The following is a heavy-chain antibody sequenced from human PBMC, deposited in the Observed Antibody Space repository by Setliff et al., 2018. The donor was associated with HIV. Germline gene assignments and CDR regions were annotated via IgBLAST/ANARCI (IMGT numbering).Heavy chain of an antibody. Sequence: SVKVSCKASGGTFSSFVITWVRQAPGQGLEWMGGIIPMYDTRNYAQKFQGRVTITADESTSTAYMELSSLRSEDTAVYYCARSRTDDGSGRYYNNDWFDSWGQGTLVTVSS. CDR2: IIPMYDTR. V-gene: IGHV1-69*13. CDR3: ARSRTDDGSGRYYNNDWFDS. CDR1: GGTFSSFV. D-gene: IGHD3-10*01. J-gene: IGHJ5*01.